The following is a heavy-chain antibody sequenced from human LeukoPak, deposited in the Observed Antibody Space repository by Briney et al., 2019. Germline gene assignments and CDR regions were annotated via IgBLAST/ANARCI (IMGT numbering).Heavy chain of an antibody. CDR2: ISGSGGST. V-gene: IGHV3-23*01. Sequence: GGSLRLSCAASGFTFSSYAMSWVRQAPGKRLEWVSAISGSGGSTYYADSVKGRFTISRDNSKNTLYLQMNSLRAEDTAVYYCAKSRPISHRVIVVVILNFDYWGQGTLVTVSS. J-gene: IGHJ4*02. D-gene: IGHD3-22*01. CDR3: AKSRPISHRVIVVVILNFDY. CDR1: GFTFSSYA.